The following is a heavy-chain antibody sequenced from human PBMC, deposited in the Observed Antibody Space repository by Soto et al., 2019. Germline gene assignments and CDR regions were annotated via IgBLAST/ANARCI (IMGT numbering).Heavy chain of an antibody. D-gene: IGHD2-2*03. CDR1: GYSVSEHA. CDR2: IRNTPYGGTT. CDR3: SRGSFGYYGP. V-gene: IGHV3-49*04. J-gene: IGHJ4*02. Sequence: SLRLSDDFSGYSVSEHAITCVRQAPGKGLEWVGFIRNTPYGGTTDYAASVRGRFTISRDDSESIAYLQMNSLKTEDSGVYYCSRGSFGYYGPWGPGTLVTVSS.